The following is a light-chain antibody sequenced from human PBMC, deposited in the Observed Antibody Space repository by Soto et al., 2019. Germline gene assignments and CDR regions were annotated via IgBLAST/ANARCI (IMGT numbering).Light chain of an antibody. CDR1: QSVSSY. J-gene: IGKJ4*01. CDR2: DAS. Sequence: EIVLTQSPATLPLSPGERATLSCRASQSVSSYLAWYQHKPGQAPRLLIYDASNRATGIPARFSGSGSGTDFTLTISSLEPEDFAVYYCQPRSNWPLTFGGGTKVEIK. V-gene: IGKV3-11*01. CDR3: QPRSNWPLT.